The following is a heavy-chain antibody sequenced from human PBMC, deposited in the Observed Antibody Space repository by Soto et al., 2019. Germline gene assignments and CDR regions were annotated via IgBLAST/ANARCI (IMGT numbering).Heavy chain of an antibody. Sequence: EVQLLESGEDLIQPGGSLRLSCAASGFTFNIYAMTWVSQAPGKGLEWVSAISRYGDITYYADSVEGRFSISRDNSKNTLYLQMNSLRAEDTAVYYCAKDRYLDHDSRGYLFDNWGQGTLVTVSS. J-gene: IGHJ4*02. V-gene: IGHV3-23*01. CDR2: ISRYGDIT. CDR3: AKDRYLDHDSRGYLFDN. CDR1: GFTFNIYA. D-gene: IGHD3-22*01.